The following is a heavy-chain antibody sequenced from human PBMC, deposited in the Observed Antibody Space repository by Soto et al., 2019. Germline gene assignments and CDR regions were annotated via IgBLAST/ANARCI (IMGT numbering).Heavy chain of an antibody. Sequence: GGSLRLSCAASGFTLSAYPMNWVRQAPGKGLEWVSYINNSSQIIYYADSVKGRFTISRDNAKNSLYLQMNGLRAEDTAVYYCARDPPHYYYDSSGYPDYWGQGTLVTVSS. D-gene: IGHD3-22*01. CDR1: GFTLSAYP. V-gene: IGHV3-48*01. CDR2: INNSSQII. CDR3: ARDPPHYYYDSSGYPDY. J-gene: IGHJ4*02.